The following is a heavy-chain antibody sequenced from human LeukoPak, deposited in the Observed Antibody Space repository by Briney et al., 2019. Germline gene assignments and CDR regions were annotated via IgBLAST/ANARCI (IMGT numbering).Heavy chain of an antibody. Sequence: RQXPXXGLXWMGWISAYNGNTNYAQKLQGRVTMTTDTSTSTAYMELRSLRSDDTAVYYCARDDGDYDYFDYWGQGTLVTVSS. CDR2: ISAYNGNT. V-gene: IGHV1-18*01. J-gene: IGHJ4*02. D-gene: IGHD4-17*01. CDR3: ARDDGDYDYFDY.